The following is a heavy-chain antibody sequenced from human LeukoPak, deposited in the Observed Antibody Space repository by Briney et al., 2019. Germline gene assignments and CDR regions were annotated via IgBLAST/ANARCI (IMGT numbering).Heavy chain of an antibody. D-gene: IGHD1-1*01. Sequence: GGSLRLSCAASGFTFSSYAIHWVRQAPGEGLEWVAVISYDGGNKYYADSVKGRFTLSRDNSRNTLYLQISSLTAEDTAVYYCARADSPLRAGTAFDYWGQGTLVTVSS. CDR1: GFTFSSYA. CDR2: ISYDGGNK. J-gene: IGHJ4*02. CDR3: ARADSPLRAGTAFDY. V-gene: IGHV3-30*04.